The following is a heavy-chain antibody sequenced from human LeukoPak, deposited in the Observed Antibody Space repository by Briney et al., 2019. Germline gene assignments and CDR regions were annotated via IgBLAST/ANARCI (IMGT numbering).Heavy chain of an antibody. CDR3: ATEAIVVVTARDYWHFDL. V-gene: IGHV1-69*04. D-gene: IGHD2-21*02. CDR2: IIPILGIP. CDR1: GGTFSSYA. Sequence: SVKVSCKASGGTFSSYAISWVRQAPGQGLEWMGRIIPILGIPNYAQKFQGGVTITADKSTTTAYMELSSLRSEDTAVYYCATEAIVVVTARDYWHFDLWGRGTLVTVSS. J-gene: IGHJ2*01.